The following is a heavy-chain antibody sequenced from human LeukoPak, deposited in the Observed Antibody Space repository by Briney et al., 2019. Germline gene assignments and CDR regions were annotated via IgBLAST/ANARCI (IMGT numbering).Heavy chain of an antibody. CDR2: INTNAGNP. V-gene: IGHV7-4-1*02. J-gene: IGHJ4*02. D-gene: IGHD5-18*01. Sequence: ASVKVPCKASGYTFTSYAMNWVRQAPGQGLEWMGWINTNAGNPTYAQGFTGRFVFSLDTSVSTAYLQISSLKAEDTAVYYCAREGYGYELDYWGQGTLVTVSS. CDR3: AREGYGYELDY. CDR1: GYTFTSYA.